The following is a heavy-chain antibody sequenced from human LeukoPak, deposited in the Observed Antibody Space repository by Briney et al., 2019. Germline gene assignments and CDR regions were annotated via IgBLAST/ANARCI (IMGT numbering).Heavy chain of an antibody. V-gene: IGHV3-30-3*01. CDR1: GFTFSHYA. J-gene: IGHJ6*02. CDR2: ISYDGSSI. Sequence: PGGSLRLSCAASGFTFSHYAMHWVRQAPGKGLEWVALISYDGSSIQYADSLKGRFTISRDNSKNTLYLQMNSLRVDDTAVYYCARDLPPEDVWGQGTTVTVSS. CDR3: ARDLPPEDV.